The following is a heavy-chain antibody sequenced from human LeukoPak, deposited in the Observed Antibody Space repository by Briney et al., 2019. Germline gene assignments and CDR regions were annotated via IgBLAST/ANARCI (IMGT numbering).Heavy chain of an antibody. Sequence: ASVKVSCTASGYTFTGYYMHWVRQAPGQGLEWMGWINPNSGGTNYAQKFQGWVTMTRDTSISTAYMELSRLRSDDTAVYYCARNSGYSGYDDFDYWGQGTLVTVSS. CDR2: INPNSGGT. V-gene: IGHV1-2*04. CDR3: ARNSGYSGYDDFDY. CDR1: GYTFTGYY. D-gene: IGHD5-12*01. J-gene: IGHJ4*02.